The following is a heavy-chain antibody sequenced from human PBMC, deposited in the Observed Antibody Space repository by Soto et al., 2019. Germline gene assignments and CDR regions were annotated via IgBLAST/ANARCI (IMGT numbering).Heavy chain of an antibody. V-gene: IGHV1-46*01. D-gene: IGHD2-2*01. Sequence: RALVKGACKASGYTYTIYYRHWVRQNPGQGLEWMGIINPSGGSTSYAQKFQGRVTMTRDTSTSTVYMELSSLRSEDTAVYYCATLPATEPIFDYWGQGTLVTVSS. CDR1: GYTYTIYY. CDR2: INPSGGST. J-gene: IGHJ4*02. CDR3: ATLPATEPIFDY.